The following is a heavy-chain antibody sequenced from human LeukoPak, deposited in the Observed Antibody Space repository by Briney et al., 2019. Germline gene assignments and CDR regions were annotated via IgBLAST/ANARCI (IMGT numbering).Heavy chain of an antibody. J-gene: IGHJ4*02. CDR3: ATALHSSSWSFDY. D-gene: IGHD6-13*01. CDR2: IKQDGSEK. V-gene: IGHV3-7*01. CDR1: GFTFSSYW. Sequence: GGSLRLSCAASGFTFSSYWMSWVRQAPGKGLEWVANIKQDGSEKYYVDSVKGRFTISRDSAKNSLYLQIHSLRAEDTVVYYCATALHSSSWSFDYWGQGTLVAVSS.